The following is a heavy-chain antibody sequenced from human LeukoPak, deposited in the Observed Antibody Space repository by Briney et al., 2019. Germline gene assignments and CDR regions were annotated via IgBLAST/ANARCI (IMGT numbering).Heavy chain of an antibody. Sequence: SETLSLTCTVSGGSISSYYWSRIRQPAGEGLEWIGRLHTSGSTHYNPSLKSRVTMSVDTSKNQFSLKLSSVTAADTAVYYCAREAWNYYGSGSSLDYWGQGTLVTVSS. CDR3: AREAWNYYGSGSSLDY. D-gene: IGHD3-10*01. J-gene: IGHJ4*02. CDR1: GGSISSYY. V-gene: IGHV4-4*07. CDR2: LHTSGST.